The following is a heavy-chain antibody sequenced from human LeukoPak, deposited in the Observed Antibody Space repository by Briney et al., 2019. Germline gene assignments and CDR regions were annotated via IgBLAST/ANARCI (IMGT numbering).Heavy chain of an antibody. V-gene: IGHV3-66*01. CDR1: GFTVSRKY. Sequence: GGSRRLSCAASGFTVSRKYMSWVRQAPERGLEWVSVIYSGGSTYYADSVKGRFTISRDNSKNTLFLQMNSLRAGDTAVYYCARGTVTMVDYWGQGTLVTVSS. CDR2: IYSGGST. D-gene: IGHD3-10*01. CDR3: ARGTVTMVDY. J-gene: IGHJ4*02.